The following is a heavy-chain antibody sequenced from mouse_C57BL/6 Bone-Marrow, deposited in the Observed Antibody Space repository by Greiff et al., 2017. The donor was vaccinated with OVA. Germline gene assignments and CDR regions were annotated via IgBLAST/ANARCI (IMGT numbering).Heavy chain of an antibody. CDR2: ISYDGSN. V-gene: IGHV3-6*01. J-gene: IGHJ2*01. Sequence: ESGPGLVKPSQSLSLPCSVPGYSITSGYYWNWIRQFPGNKLEWMGYISYDGSNNYNPSLKNRISITRDTSKNQFFLKLNSVTTEDTATYYCARDYYGSSPHFDYWGQGTTLTVSS. CDR3: ARDYYGSSPHFDY. CDR1: GYSITSGYY. D-gene: IGHD1-1*01.